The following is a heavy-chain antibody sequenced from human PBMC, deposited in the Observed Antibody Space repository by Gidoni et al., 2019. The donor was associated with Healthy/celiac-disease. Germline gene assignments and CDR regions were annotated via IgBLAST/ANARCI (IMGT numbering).Heavy chain of an antibody. CDR1: GNSFTSYW. J-gene: IGHJ6*02. CDR3: ARQPWGGSYREDYYYGMDV. Sequence: EVQLVQSGAEVKKPGESLKISCKGSGNSFTSYWIGWVRQMPGKGLEWMGIIYPGDSDTRYSPSLQGQVTISADKSISTAYLQWSSLKASDTAMYYCARQPWGGSYREDYYYGMDVWGQGTTVTVSS. V-gene: IGHV5-51*01. D-gene: IGHD1-26*01. CDR2: IYPGDSDT.